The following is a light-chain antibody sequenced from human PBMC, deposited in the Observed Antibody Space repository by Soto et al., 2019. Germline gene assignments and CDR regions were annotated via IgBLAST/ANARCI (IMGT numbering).Light chain of an antibody. J-gene: IGLJ3*02. CDR2: SNN. V-gene: IGLV1-47*02. Sequence: QSVLTQPPSASGTPGQRVTISCSGTRSNIGSNYVYWYQQLPGTAPKLLIYSNNQRPSGVPDRFSGSKSGTSASLAISGLRSEDEADYYCAAWDDSLSANWVFGGGTKVTVL. CDR3: AAWDDSLSANWV. CDR1: RSNIGSNY.